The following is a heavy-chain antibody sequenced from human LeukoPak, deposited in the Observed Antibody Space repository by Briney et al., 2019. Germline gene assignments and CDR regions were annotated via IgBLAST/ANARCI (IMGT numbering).Heavy chain of an antibody. J-gene: IGHJ4*02. Sequence: SETLSLTCAVSGYSISSGYYWGWIRQPPGKGLEWIGSIYHSGSTYYNPSPKSRVTISVDTSKNQFSLKLSSVTAADTAVYYCARQAAVDYWGQGTLVTVSS. CDR3: ARQAAVDY. V-gene: IGHV4-38-2*01. D-gene: IGHD6-25*01. CDR1: GYSISSGYY. CDR2: IYHSGST.